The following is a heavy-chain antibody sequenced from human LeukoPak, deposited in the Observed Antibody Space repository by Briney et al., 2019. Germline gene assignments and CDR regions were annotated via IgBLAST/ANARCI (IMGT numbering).Heavy chain of an antibody. V-gene: IGHV3-7*01. Sequence: GGSLRLSCAASGFTFNRYWMSWVRQAAGKGLEWVANTAQDGSEELYVDSVKGRFTISRDNAKNSVYLQMNSLRAEDTAVYYCARDATRGGDNDYWGQGTLVTVSS. CDR3: ARDATRGGDNDY. CDR1: GFTFNRYW. CDR2: TAQDGSEE. J-gene: IGHJ4*02. D-gene: IGHD3-16*01.